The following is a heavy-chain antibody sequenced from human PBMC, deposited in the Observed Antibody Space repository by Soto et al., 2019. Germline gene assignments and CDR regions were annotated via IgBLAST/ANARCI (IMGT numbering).Heavy chain of an antibody. CDR2: IYYSGST. CDR1: GGSISSGGYY. Sequence: SETLSLTCTVSGGSISSGGYYWSCIRQHPGKGLEWIGYIYYSGSTYYNPSLKSRVTISVDTSKNQFSLKLSSVTAADTAVYYCARDVKSYLDVWGQGTTVTVSS. D-gene: IGHD2-21*01. V-gene: IGHV4-31*03. J-gene: IGHJ6*02. CDR3: ARDVKSYLDV.